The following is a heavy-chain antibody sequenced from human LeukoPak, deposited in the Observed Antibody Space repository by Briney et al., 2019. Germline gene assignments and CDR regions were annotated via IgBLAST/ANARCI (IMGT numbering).Heavy chain of an antibody. J-gene: IGHJ4*02. CDR3: ARVSSWYVYFDY. CDR2: ISYDGSNK. D-gene: IGHD6-13*01. CDR1: GFTFSSYA. V-gene: IGHV3-30-3*01. Sequence: GGSLRLSCAASGFTFSSYAMHWVRQAPGKGLEWVAVISYDGSNKYYADSVKGQFTISRDNSKNTLYLQMNSLRAEDTAVYYCARVSSWYVYFDYWGQGTLVTVSS.